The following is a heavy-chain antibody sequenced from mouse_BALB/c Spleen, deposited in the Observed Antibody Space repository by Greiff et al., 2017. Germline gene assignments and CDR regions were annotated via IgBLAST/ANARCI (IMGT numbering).Heavy chain of an antibody. V-gene: IGHV1-14*01. D-gene: IGHD1-1*01. CDR2: INPYNDGT. CDR1: GYTFTSYV. J-gene: IGHJ1*01. CDR3: ARAGYGSSWYFDV. Sequence: VQLKQSGPELVKPGASVKMSCKASGYTFTSYVMHWVKQKPGQGLEWIGYINPYNDGTKYNEKFKGKATLTSDKSSSTAYMELSSLTSEDSAVYYCARAGYGSSWYFDVWGAGTTVTVSS.